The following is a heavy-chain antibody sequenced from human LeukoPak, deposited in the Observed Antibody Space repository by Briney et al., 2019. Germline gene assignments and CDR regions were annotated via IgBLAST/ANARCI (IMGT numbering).Heavy chain of an antibody. J-gene: IGHJ4*02. CDR1: GFTFSSYG. CDR3: AKVPLGYSAYFDS. CDR2: ISYDGSNK. D-gene: IGHD5-18*01. V-gene: IGHV3-30*18. Sequence: PGGSLRLSCAASGFTFSSYGMHWVRQAPGKGLEWVAAISYDGSNKFYADSVKGRFTISRDNSKNTLYLQLNSLRGDDTAVYYCAKVPLGYSAYFDSWGQGTLVTVSS.